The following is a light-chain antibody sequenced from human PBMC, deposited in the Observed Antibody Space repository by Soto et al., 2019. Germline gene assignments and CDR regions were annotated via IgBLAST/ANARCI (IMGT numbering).Light chain of an antibody. V-gene: IGKV1-27*01. Sequence: DIQMTQSPSSLSASVGDRVTITCRASQGINTYLAWYQQKPGKVPKLLIYDASTLQSGVPSRFSGSGSGTDFTLTISSLQPEDVATYYCQKYNGALRSFGGGTKVEIK. CDR1: QGINTY. J-gene: IGKJ4*01. CDR3: QKYNGALRS. CDR2: DAS.